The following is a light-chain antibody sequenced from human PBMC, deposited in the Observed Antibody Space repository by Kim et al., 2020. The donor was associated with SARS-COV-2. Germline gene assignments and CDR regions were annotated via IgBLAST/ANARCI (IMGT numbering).Light chain of an antibody. J-gene: IGKJ5*01. CDR1: QSVSSSY. CDR2: GES. V-gene: IGKV3-20*01. CDR3: QQYGSSLIT. Sequence: PGERATRSCRASQSVSSSYLAWYQQKPGQAPRLRIYGESSRATGIPDRFSGSGSGTDFTLTISRLEPEDFAVYYCQQYGSSLITFGQGTRLEIK.